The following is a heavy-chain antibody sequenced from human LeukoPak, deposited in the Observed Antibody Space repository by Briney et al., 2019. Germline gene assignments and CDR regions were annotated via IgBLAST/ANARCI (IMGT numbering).Heavy chain of an antibody. Sequence: ASVKVSCKASGYTFTGYYMHWVRQATGQGLEWMGWINPNSGGTNYAQKFQGRVTMTRDTSISTAYVELSRLRSDDTAVYYCARTVYSSGSDSFDYWGQGTLVTVAS. V-gene: IGHV1-2*02. D-gene: IGHD6-19*01. CDR2: INPNSGGT. CDR1: GYTFTGYY. CDR3: ARTVYSSGSDSFDY. J-gene: IGHJ4*02.